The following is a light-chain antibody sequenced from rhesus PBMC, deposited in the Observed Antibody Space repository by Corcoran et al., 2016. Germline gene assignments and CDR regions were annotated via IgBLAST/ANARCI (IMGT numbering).Light chain of an antibody. Sequence: DIQMTQSSSSLSASVGDRVTITCRASQGISNWLSWYQQQPVKAPKLLFYSAANLETGVQTRFSVMGSGTDFTLTISSLRPEDIATYFCPRPDNSPRTFGHGAKVEIK. V-gene: IGKV1-69*01. CDR2: SAA. J-gene: IGKJ1*01. CDR3: PRPDNSPRT. CDR1: QGISNW.